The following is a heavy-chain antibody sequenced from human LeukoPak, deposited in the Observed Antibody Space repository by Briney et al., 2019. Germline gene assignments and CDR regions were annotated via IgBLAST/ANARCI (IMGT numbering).Heavy chain of an antibody. CDR2: IYYSGST. D-gene: IGHD6-19*01. Sequence: SETLSLTCTVSGGSISSYYWNWIRQPPGKGLEWIGFIYYSGSTNYNPSLKSRVTISLGTSKNQFSLMLTSVTAADTAVYYCAIGWQWLYYWGQGTLVTVSS. CDR3: AIGWQWLYY. J-gene: IGHJ4*02. CDR1: GGSISSYY. V-gene: IGHV4-59*12.